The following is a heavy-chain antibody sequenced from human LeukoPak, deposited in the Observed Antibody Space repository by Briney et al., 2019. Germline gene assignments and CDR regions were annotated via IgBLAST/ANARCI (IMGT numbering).Heavy chain of an antibody. CDR3: AKSGVYYPTYYFDY. Sequence: SETLSLTCTVSGGSISSYYWSWIRQPPGKGLDWIGYIYYSGSTNYNPSLKSRVTMSVDTSKNQFSLKLSSVTAADTAVYYCAKSGVYYPTYYFDYWGQGTLVTVSS. V-gene: IGHV4-59*01. CDR1: GGSISSYY. D-gene: IGHD3-10*01. J-gene: IGHJ4*02. CDR2: IYYSGST.